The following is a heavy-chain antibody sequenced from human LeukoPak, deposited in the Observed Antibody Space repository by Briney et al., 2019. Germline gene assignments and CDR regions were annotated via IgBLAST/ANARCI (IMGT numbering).Heavy chain of an antibody. CDR1: GYTLTELS. Sequence: GASVKVSCKVSGYTLTELSMRWVRQAPGKGLEWMGGFDPEDGETIYAQKFQGRVTMTEGTSTDTAYMELSSLRSEDTAVYYCATDLVGATRAFDIWGQGTMVTVSS. V-gene: IGHV1-24*01. CDR2: FDPEDGET. D-gene: IGHD1-26*01. J-gene: IGHJ3*02. CDR3: ATDLVGATRAFDI.